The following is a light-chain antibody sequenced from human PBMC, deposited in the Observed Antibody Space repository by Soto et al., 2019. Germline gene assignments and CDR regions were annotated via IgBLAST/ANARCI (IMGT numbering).Light chain of an antibody. V-gene: IGKV3-15*01. CDR3: QQYANWPRT. J-gene: IGKJ1*01. Sequence: ETVLTQSPGTLSLSPGERVTLSCRASQSININLAWYQQKSGQPPRLLIYDASTRATGIPSRFSGSGSGTEFTLTISSLESEDFAVYYCQQYANWPRTFGQGTKVDIK. CDR2: DAS. CDR1: QSININ.